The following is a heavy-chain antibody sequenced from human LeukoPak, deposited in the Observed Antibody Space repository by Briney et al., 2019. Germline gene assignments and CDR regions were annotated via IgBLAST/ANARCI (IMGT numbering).Heavy chain of an antibody. CDR1: GFTFSSYA. CDR3: AKGDYDFWSGYLVY. J-gene: IGHJ4*02. Sequence: PGGSLRLSCAASGFTFSSYAMSWVRQAPGEGLEWVSAISGSGGSTYYADSVKGRFTISRDNSKNTLYLQMNSLRAEDTAVYYCAKGDYDFWSGYLVYWGQGTLVTVSS. CDR2: ISGSGGST. D-gene: IGHD3-3*01. V-gene: IGHV3-23*01.